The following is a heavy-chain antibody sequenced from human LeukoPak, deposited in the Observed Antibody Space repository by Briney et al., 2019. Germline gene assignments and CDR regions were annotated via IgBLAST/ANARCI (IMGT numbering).Heavy chain of an antibody. CDR2: IYHSGST. CDR3: ARTTTMVRGVGLPDYYYYMDV. J-gene: IGHJ6*03. Sequence: SETLSLTCTVSGYSISSGYYWGWIRQPPGKGLEWIGSIYHSGSTYYNPSLKSRVTISVDTSKNQFSLKLSSVTAADTAVYYCARTTTMVRGVGLPDYYYYMDVWGKGTTVTVSS. D-gene: IGHD3-10*01. CDR1: GYSISSGYY. V-gene: IGHV4-38-2*02.